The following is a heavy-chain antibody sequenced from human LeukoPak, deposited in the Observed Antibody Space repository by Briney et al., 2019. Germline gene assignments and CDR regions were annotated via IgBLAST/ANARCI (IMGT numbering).Heavy chain of an antibody. V-gene: IGHV4-34*01. J-gene: IGHJ4*02. CDR1: GGSFSGYY. D-gene: IGHD6-13*01. CDR2: INHSGST. Sequence: SETLSLTCAVYGGSFSGYYWSWIRQPPGKGPEWIGEINHSGSTNYNPSLKSRVTISVDTSKNQFSLKLSSVTAADTAVYYCARDVRIAAAGNFDYWGQGTLVTVSS. CDR3: ARDVRIAAAGNFDY.